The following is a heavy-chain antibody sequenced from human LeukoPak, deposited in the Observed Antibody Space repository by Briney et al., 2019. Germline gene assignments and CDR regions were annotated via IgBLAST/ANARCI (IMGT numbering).Heavy chain of an antibody. J-gene: IGHJ4*02. D-gene: IGHD2-2*01. Sequence: KPSETLSLTCTVSGGSISSYYWSWIRQPPGKGLEWIGYIYYSGSTNYNPSLKSRVTISVDTSKNQFSLKLSSVTAADTAVYYCARDLRYCSSTSCLELFDYWGQGTLVTVSS. CDR1: GGSISSYY. CDR3: ARDLRYCSSTSCLELFDY. CDR2: IYYSGST. V-gene: IGHV4-59*01.